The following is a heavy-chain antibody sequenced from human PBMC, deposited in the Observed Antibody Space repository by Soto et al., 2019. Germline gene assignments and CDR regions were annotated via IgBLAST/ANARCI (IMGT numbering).Heavy chain of an antibody. CDR3: AKDLSPSTGYYAFDY. J-gene: IGHJ4*02. Sequence: PGGSLRLSCAASGFTFSSYAMSWVRQAPGKGLEWVSAISGSGGSTYYADSVKGRFTISRDNSKNTLYLQMNSLRAEDTAVYYCAKDLSPSTGYYAFDYWGQGTLVTVSS. CDR2: ISGSGGST. V-gene: IGHV3-23*01. CDR1: GFTFSSYA. D-gene: IGHD3-9*01.